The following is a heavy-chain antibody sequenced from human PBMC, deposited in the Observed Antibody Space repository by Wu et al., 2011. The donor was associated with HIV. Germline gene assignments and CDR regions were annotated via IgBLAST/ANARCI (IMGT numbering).Heavy chain of an antibody. Sequence: QVQLVQSGAEVKKPGASLKVSCKASGYTFTNYYIHWVRQAPGHGPEWMGRVIPILGTTNYAQKFQGRVTITADESTSTAYMELSSLRSEDTAVYYCARDFGGDEDSWGQGTLVTVSS. V-gene: IGHV1-69*11. CDR3: ARDFGGDEDS. CDR2: VIPILGTT. D-gene: IGHD2-21*01. CDR1: GYTFTNYY. J-gene: IGHJ4*02.